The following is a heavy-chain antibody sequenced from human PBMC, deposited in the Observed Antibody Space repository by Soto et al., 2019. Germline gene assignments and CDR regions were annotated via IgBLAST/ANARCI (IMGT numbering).Heavy chain of an antibody. CDR3: ARFTSYPSPLDY. CDR2: IFSNDEK. V-gene: IGHV2-26*01. D-gene: IGHD3-16*01. J-gene: IGHJ4*02. Sequence: QVTLKESGPVLVKPTETLTLTCTVSGFSLSNPRMGVSWIRQLPGTALEWLAHIFSNDEKSYRTSLKSRLTISKDTSKSQVVLTMTNMDPVDTATYYCARFTSYPSPLDYWGQGTLVTVSS. CDR1: GFSLSNPRMG.